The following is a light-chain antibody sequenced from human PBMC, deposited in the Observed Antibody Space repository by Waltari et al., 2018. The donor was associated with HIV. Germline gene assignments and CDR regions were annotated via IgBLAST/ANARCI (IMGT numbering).Light chain of an antibody. V-gene: IGKV1-9*01. J-gene: IGKJ1*01. CDR1: QGISSY. CDR3: QQLNSYQWT. Sequence: DIQLTQSPSFLSASVGDRGTITCRARQGISSYLACYQQKPGKAPKLLIYAASTLQSGVPSMFSGSGSGTEFTLTISSLQPEDFATYYCQQLNSYQWTFGQGTKVEIK. CDR2: AAS.